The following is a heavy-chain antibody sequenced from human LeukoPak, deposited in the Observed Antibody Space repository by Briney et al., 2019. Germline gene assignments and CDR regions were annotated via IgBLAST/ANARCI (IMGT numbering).Heavy chain of an antibody. CDR3: AKGVSYGIDY. V-gene: IGHV3-30*02. D-gene: IGHD3-16*01. CDR2: IRYDGSNK. J-gene: IGHJ4*02. Sequence: PGGSLRLSCAASGFTFSNYGIHWVRQAPGKGLEWVAFIRYDGSNKNYADSVKGRFTISRDNSKNTLYLQMHSLRAEDTAVYYCAKGVSYGIDYWGQGTLVTVSS. CDR1: GFTFSNYG.